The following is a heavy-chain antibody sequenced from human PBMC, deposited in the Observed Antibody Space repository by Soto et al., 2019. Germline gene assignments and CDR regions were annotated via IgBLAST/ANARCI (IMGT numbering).Heavy chain of an antibody. CDR1: GGSISSSSYY. J-gene: IGHJ5*02. D-gene: IGHD3-16*01. CDR2: IYYSGST. Sequence: SETLSLTCTVSGGSISSSSYYWGWIRQPPGKGLEWIGSIYYSGSTYYNPSLKSRVTISVDTSKNQFSLKLSSVTAADTAVYYCASSAGGMGLAWGQGTLVTVSS. V-gene: IGHV4-39*01. CDR3: ASSAGGMGLA.